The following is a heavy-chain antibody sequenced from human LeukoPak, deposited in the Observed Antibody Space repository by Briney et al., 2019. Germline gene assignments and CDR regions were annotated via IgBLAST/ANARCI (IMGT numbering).Heavy chain of an antibody. CDR2: ISSSSSYI. J-gene: IGHJ4*02. CDR1: GFTFSSYS. CDR3: AREYSSSSGIDY. D-gene: IGHD6-6*01. V-gene: IGHV3-21*01. Sequence: GGSLRLSCAASGFTFSSYSMDWVRQAPGKGLEWVSSISSSSSYIYYADSVKGRFTISRDNAKNSLYLQMNSLRAEDTAVYYCAREYSSSSGIDYWGQGTLVTVSS.